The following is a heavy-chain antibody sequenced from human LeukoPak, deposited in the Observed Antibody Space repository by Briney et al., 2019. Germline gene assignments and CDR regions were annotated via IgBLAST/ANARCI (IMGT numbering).Heavy chain of an antibody. CDR1: GFTFGDYL. J-gene: IGHJ4*02. Sequence: PGGSLRLSCTASGFTFGDYLMSWVRQAPGKGLEWVGFIRSKAFGGTTEYGASVKGRFTISRDDSKSIVYLQMNSLETEDTAVYYCTREKNRDIWSGHGYRGQGTLVTVSS. V-gene: IGHV3-49*04. CDR3: TREKNRDIWSGHGY. CDR2: IRSKAFGGTT. D-gene: IGHD3-3*01.